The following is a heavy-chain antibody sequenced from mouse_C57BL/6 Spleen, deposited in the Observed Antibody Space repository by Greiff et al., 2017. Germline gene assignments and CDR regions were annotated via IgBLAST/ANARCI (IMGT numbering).Heavy chain of an antibody. Sequence: VQLQQPGAELVMPGASVKLSCKASGYTFTSYWMHWVKQRPGQGLEWIGEIDPSDSYTNYNQKFKGKSTLTVDKSSSTAYMQRSSLTSEDSAVYYGARFGNYYGNYGGYFDVWGTGTTVTVSS. CDR1: GYTFTSYW. V-gene: IGHV1-69*01. J-gene: IGHJ1*03. D-gene: IGHD2-1*01. CDR3: ARFGNYYGNYGGYFDV. CDR2: IDPSDSYT.